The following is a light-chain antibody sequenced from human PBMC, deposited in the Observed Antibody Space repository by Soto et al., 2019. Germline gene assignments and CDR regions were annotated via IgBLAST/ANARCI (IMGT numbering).Light chain of an antibody. V-gene: IGKV4-1*01. J-gene: IGKJ1*01. CDR1: QSVLYSSNNKNY. CDR3: QQYYSTPWT. CDR2: WAS. Sequence: DIVMTQSPDSLAVSLGERATINCKXXQSVLYSSNNKNYLAWYQQKPGQPPKLLIYWASTRESGVPDRFSGSGSGTDFTLTISSLQAEDVAVYYCQQYYSTPWTFGQGTKVDI.